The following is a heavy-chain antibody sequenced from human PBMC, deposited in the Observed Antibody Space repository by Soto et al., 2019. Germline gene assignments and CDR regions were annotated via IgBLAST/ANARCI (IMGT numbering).Heavy chain of an antibody. V-gene: IGHV4-31*03. CDR2: IYYSGST. J-gene: IGHJ5*01. CDR3: ARDSHPPTYGSGSRNWFDS. D-gene: IGHD3-10*01. Sequence: QVQLQESGPGLVKPSQTLSLTCTVSGGSISSGGYYWSWIRQHPGKGLEWIGYIYYSGSTYYNPSLKSRVTISVDTSKNQFSLKLSSVTAADTAVYYCARDSHPPTYGSGSRNWFDSWGQGTLVTVSS. CDR1: GGSISSGGYY.